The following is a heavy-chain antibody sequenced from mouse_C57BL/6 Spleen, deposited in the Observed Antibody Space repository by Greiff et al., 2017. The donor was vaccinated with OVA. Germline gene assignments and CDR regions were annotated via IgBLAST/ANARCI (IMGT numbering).Heavy chain of an antibody. V-gene: IGHV1-52*01. CDR3: ARYDYGSSYWYFDV. D-gene: IGHD1-1*01. J-gene: IGHJ1*03. CDR1: GYTFTSYW. CDR2: IDPSDSET. Sequence: QVQLQQPGAELVRPGSSVKLSCKASGYTFTSYWMHWVKQRPIQGLEWIGNIDPSDSETHYNQKFKDKATLTVDKSSSTAYMQSSSLTSADSAVYDCARYDYGSSYWYFDVWGTGTTVTVSS.